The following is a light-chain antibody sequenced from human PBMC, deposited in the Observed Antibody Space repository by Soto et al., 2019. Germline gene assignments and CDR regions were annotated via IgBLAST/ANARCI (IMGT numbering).Light chain of an antibody. V-gene: IGKV4-1*01. J-gene: IGKJ4*01. CDR1: QSVLYSSNNKNY. Sequence: DIVMTQSPDSLAVSLVERATLNCKSSQSVLYSSNNKNYLAWYQQKPGQPTKLLIYWASTRESGVPDRVSGSGSGTDFTLTISSLQAEDVAVYYCQQYYSTPLTFGGGTKVEIK. CDR3: QQYYSTPLT. CDR2: WAS.